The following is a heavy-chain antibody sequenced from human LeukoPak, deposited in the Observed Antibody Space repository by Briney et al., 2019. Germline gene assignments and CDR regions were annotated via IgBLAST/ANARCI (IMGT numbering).Heavy chain of an antibody. V-gene: IGHV5-10-1*01. J-gene: IGHJ4*02. CDR1: GYSFTSYW. D-gene: IGHD3-10*01. CDR3: ARLNYYGSGSWFDY. CDR2: IDPSDSYT. Sequence: GESLKISFKGSGYSFTSYWISWGRQMPGKGLEWMGRIDPSDSYTNYSPSFQGHVTISADKSISTAYLQWSRLKASDPAMYYCARLNYYGSGSWFDYWDQGTLVTVSP.